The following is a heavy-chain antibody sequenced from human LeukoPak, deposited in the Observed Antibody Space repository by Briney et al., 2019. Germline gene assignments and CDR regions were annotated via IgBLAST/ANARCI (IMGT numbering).Heavy chain of an antibody. CDR1: GYTFTSYY. V-gene: IGHV1-46*03. CDR2: INPSGGST. CDR3: ARERSAKYYDFWSGYPLETNWFDP. J-gene: IGHJ5*02. D-gene: IGHD3-3*01. Sequence: ASVKVSCKASGYTFTSYYMHWVRQAPGQGLEWMGIINPSGGSTSYAQKFQGRVTMTRDKSTSKVYMELSSLRSEDTAVYYCARERSAKYYDFWSGYPLETNWFDPWGQGTLVTVSS.